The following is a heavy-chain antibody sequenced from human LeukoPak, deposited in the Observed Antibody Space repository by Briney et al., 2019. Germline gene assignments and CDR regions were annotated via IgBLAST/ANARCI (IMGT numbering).Heavy chain of an antibody. Sequence: PGGSLRLSCAASGFTFSSYAMSWVRQAPGKGLEWVSAISGSGGSTYYADSVKGRFTISRDNSKNTLYLQMNSLRAEDTALYYCAKDRNYGYVCGSYPPALYSDYWGQGTLVTVSS. V-gene: IGHV3-23*01. CDR1: GFTFSSYA. J-gene: IGHJ4*02. D-gene: IGHD3-16*02. CDR2: ISGSGGST. CDR3: AKDRNYGYVCGSYPPALYSDY.